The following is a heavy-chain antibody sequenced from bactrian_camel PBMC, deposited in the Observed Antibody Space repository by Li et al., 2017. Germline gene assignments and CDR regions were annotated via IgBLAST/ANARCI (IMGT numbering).Heavy chain of an antibody. CDR3: ATLHPGTADFGY. Sequence: DVQLVESGGGLVQPGGSLRLPCVASGFTFSDYAMSWVRQAPGTGLEWVSGIISGGGSSHYADSVKGRFTISRDNAKNTLYLQVNSLKTEDTALYYCATLHPGTADFGYWGQGTQVTVS. CDR1: GFTFSDYA. J-gene: IGHJ6*01. V-gene: IGHV3S31*01. CDR2: IISGGGSS. D-gene: IGHD2*01.